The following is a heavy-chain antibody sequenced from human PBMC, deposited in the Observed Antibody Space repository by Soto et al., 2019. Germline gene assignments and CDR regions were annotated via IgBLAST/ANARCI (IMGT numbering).Heavy chain of an antibody. CDR3: ARDPTMVRGVIIIGRYMDV. Sequence: ASVKVSCTASGYTFTSYGISWVRQAPGQGLEWMGWISAYNGNTNYAQKLQGRVTMTTDTSTSTAYMELRSLRSDDTAVYYCARDPTMVRGVIIIGRYMDVWGKGTTVTVSS. CDR2: ISAYNGNT. D-gene: IGHD3-10*01. V-gene: IGHV1-18*01. CDR1: GYTFTSYG. J-gene: IGHJ6*03.